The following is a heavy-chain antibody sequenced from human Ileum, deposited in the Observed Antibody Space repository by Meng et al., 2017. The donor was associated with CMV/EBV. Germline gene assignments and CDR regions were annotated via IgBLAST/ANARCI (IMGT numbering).Heavy chain of an antibody. CDR2: IYYSGST. V-gene: IGHV4-39*07. CDR3: ARDLGGWFDP. CDR1: GGSISSSSYY. J-gene: IGHJ5*02. D-gene: IGHD3-16*01. Sequence: TCTVPGGSISSSSYYWGWIRQPPGKGLEWIGSIYYSGSTYYNPSLKSRVTISVDTSKNQFSLKLSSVTAADTAVYYCARDLGGWFDPWGQGTLVTVSS.